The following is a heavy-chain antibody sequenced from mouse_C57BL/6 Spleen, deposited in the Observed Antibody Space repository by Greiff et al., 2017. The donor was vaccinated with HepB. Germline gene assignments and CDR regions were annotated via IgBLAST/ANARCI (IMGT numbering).Heavy chain of an antibody. D-gene: IGHD2-2*01. Sequence: VQLQLPGPELVKPGASVKISCKASGHTFTEYYINWVKQRPGQGLEWIGWIFTGSGSTYYNAKFKGKATLTVEKSSSTAYMLLSSLTSEDSAVYFCAKGDGYDDFDYWGEGTTRTVSS. V-gene: IGHV1-75*01. J-gene: IGHJ2*01. CDR3: AKGDGYDDFDY. CDR2: IFTGSGST. CDR1: GHTFTEYY.